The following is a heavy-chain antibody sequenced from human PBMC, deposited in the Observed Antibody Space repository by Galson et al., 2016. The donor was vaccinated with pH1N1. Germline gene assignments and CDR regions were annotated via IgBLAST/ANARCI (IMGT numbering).Heavy chain of an antibody. CDR1: GYTFTTYG. D-gene: IGHD6-13*01. J-gene: IGHJ4*02. CDR2: ISANNGNT. CDR3: ARWRYSTSWSDFDY. Sequence: SVKVSCKASGYTFTTYGVTWVRQAPGQGLEWMGWISANNGNTNYAQKFQGRVTMTTDTSTSTAYMELRSLRSDDTAVYSCARWRYSTSWSDFDYWGQGTLVTVSS. V-gene: IGHV1-18*01.